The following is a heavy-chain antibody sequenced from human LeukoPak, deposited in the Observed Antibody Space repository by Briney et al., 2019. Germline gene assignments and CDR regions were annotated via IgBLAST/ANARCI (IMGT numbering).Heavy chain of an antibody. V-gene: IGHV3-33*01. J-gene: IGHJ4*02. CDR2: IWYDGSNK. D-gene: IGHD3-22*01. CDR1: GFTFSSYG. CDR3: ARGTVLYDSSGYYFDY. Sequence: GGSLRLSCAASGFTFSSYGMHWVRRAPGKGLEWVAVIWYDGSNKYYADSVKGRFTISRDNSKNTLYLQMNSLRAENTAVYYCARGTVLYDSSGYYFDYWGQGTLVTVSS.